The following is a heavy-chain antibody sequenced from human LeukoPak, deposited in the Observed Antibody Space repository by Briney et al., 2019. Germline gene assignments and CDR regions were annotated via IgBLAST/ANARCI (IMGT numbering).Heavy chain of an antibody. CDR1: GFTFSSYD. CDR2: IGTAGDT. Sequence: GGSLRLSCAASGFTFSSYDMHWVRQATGKGLEWVSAIGTAGDTYYPGSVKGRFTISRENAKNSLYLQMNSLRAGDTAVYYCARVNGDYGFDYWGQGTLVTVSS. V-gene: IGHV3-13*01. CDR3: ARVNGDYGFDY. D-gene: IGHD4-17*01. J-gene: IGHJ4*02.